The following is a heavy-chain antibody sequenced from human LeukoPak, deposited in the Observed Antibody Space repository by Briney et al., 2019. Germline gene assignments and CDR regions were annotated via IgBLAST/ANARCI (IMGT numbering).Heavy chain of an antibody. J-gene: IGHJ4*02. CDR3: ARGWGSGPPGY. CDR2: IYYSVSGST. D-gene: IGHD7-27*01. Sequence: PSETLSLTCTVSVGSISTYYWSWIRQPPGTGLEGIGYIYYSVSGSTNYNPSLKSRVTISVDTSKNQFSLKLSSVTAADTAVYYCARGWGSGPPGYWGQGTLVTVSS. V-gene: IGHV4-59*01. CDR1: VGSISTYY.